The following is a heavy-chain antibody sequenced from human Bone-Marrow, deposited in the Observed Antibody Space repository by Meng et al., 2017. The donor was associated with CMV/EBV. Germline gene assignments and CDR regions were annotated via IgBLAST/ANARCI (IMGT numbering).Heavy chain of an antibody. V-gene: IGHV1-69*02. J-gene: IGHJ4*02. D-gene: IGHD3-22*01. CDR1: GGTFSSYT. CDR2: IIPILGIA. CDR3: ARSIIGSSYYGSSGYYHFHY. Sequence: SVKVSCKASGGTFSSYTISWVRQAPGQGLEWMGRIIPILGIANYAQKFHGRVTLTRDTSISTAFMELSSLESDDTAVYYCARSIIGSSYYGSSGYYHFHYWGQGTPVTVSS.